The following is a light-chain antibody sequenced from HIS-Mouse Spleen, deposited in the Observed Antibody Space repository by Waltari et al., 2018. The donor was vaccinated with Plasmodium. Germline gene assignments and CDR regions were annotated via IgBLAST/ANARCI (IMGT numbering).Light chain of an antibody. J-gene: IGLJ2*01. Sequence: QSALTQPASVSGSPGQSITISCTGTSSDVGGYNSVSWYQQHPGNAPKLMIYDVSNRPAGVSNRFSGSKSGNTASLTSSGLQAEDEADYYCSSYTSSSTLVFGGGTKLTVL. CDR1: SSDVGGYNS. V-gene: IGLV2-14*03. CDR3: SSYTSSSTLV. CDR2: DVS.